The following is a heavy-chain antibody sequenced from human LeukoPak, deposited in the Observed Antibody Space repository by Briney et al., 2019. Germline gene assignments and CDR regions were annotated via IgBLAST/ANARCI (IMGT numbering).Heavy chain of an antibody. V-gene: IGHV3-74*01. J-gene: IGHJ5*02. CDR3: ARDYRTHYDFWSGSQISWWFDP. D-gene: IGHD3-3*01. Sequence: GGSLRLSCVASGFTFSSYWMHWVRQDPRKGLVWVSRINGDGRNINYADSVRGRFTISRDNAKNSLYLQMNSLRAEDTAVYYCARDYRTHYDFWSGSQISWWFDPWGQGTLVTVSS. CDR1: GFTFSSYW. CDR2: INGDGRNI.